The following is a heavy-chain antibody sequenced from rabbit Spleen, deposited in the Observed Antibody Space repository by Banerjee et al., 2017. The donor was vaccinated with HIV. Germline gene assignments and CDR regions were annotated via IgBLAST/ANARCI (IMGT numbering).Heavy chain of an antibody. J-gene: IGHJ4*01. CDR2: LDISDGDT. CDR1: GFSFSSSYW. D-gene: IGHD1-1*01. CDR3: AGNYRL. Sequence: QSLEESGGDLVKPGASLTLTCTASGFSFSSSYWICWVRQAPGKGLEWIACLDISDGDTYYATWAKGRFTISQTSSTTVTLQLTSLTAADTATYFCAGNYRLWGPGTLVTVS. V-gene: IGHV1S40*01.